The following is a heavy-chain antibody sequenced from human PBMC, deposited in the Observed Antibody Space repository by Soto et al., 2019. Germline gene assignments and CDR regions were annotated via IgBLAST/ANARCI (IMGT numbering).Heavy chain of an antibody. CDR2: INPKSGDT. J-gene: IGHJ6*02. D-gene: IGHD2-15*01. V-gene: IGHV1-2*02. Sequence: ASVKVSCKASGYTFPDYYFHWLRQAPGQGLEWMAWINPKSGDTNYAQKFQGRVTMTRDTSISTAYMDLSSLRSDDTAVYYCATSNGSCSYYGMDVWGQGTTVTVSS. CDR3: ATSNGSCSYYGMDV. CDR1: GYTFPDYY.